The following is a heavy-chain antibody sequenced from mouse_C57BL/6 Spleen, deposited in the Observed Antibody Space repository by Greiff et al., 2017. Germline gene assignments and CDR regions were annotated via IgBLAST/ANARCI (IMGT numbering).Heavy chain of an antibody. D-gene: IGHD2-1*01. CDR3: AGRGYGNYEVYFDY. J-gene: IGHJ2*01. CDR1: GFTFSSYG. V-gene: IGHV5-6*02. CDR2: ISSGGSYT. Sequence: EVKLVESGGDLVKPGGSLKLSCAASGFTFSSYGMSWVRQTPDKRLEWVATISSGGSYTYYPDSVKGRFTISRDNAKNTLYLQMSSLKSEDTAMYYCAGRGYGNYEVYFDYWGQGTTLTVSS.